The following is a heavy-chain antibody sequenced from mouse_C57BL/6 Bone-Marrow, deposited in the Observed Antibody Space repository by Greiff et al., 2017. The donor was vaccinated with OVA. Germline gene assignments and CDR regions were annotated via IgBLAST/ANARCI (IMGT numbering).Heavy chain of an antibody. CDR1: GFNIKDDY. D-gene: IGHD1-1*01. Sequence: EVQLVESGAELVRPGASVKLSCTASGFNIKDDYMHWVKQRPEQGLEWIGWIDPENGDTEYASKFQGKATITADTSSNTAYLQLSSLTSEDTAVYYCTGVVEAMDYWGQGTSVTVSS. CDR3: TGVVEAMDY. V-gene: IGHV14-4*01. J-gene: IGHJ4*01. CDR2: IDPENGDT.